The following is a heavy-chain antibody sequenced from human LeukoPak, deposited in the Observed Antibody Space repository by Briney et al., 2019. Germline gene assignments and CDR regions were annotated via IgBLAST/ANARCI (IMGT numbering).Heavy chain of an antibody. CDR1: GGSITSNNW. Sequence: SGTPSLTCAVSGGSITSNNWWSWVRQPPGKGLEWLGEMYHSGNTNYNPSLVSRVTISVDKSKNQLSLKLTSVTAAGTAVYYCARDVGARLPGYWGQGTLVTVSS. D-gene: IGHD6-6*01. CDR2: MYHSGNT. J-gene: IGHJ4*02. CDR3: ARDVGARLPGY. V-gene: IGHV4-4*02.